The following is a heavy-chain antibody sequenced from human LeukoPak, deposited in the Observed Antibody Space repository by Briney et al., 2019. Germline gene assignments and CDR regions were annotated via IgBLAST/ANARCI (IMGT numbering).Heavy chain of an antibody. CDR1: GYTFTSYG. Sequence: ASVKVSCKASGYTFTSYGISWVRQAPGQGLEWMGWINLNSGGTNYAQKFQGRVTTTRDTSISTAYMELSRLRSDDTAVYYCARGGKVMITMVRGALASRDAFDIWGQGTMVTVSS. J-gene: IGHJ3*02. D-gene: IGHD3-10*01. CDR2: INLNSGGT. CDR3: ARGGKVMITMVRGALASRDAFDI. V-gene: IGHV1-2*02.